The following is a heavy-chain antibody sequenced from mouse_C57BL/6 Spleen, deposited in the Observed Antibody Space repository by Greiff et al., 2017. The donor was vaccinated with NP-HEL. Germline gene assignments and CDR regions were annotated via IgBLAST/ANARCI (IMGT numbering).Heavy chain of an antibody. Sequence: QFQLQQPGAELVRPGTSVKLSCKASGYTFTSYWMHWVKQRPGQGLEWIGVIDPSDSYTNYNQKFKGKATLTVDTSSSTAYMQLSSLTSEDSAVYYCARDGSSLFDYWGQGTTLTVSS. J-gene: IGHJ2*01. CDR1: GYTFTSYW. CDR3: ARDGSSLFDY. D-gene: IGHD1-1*01. CDR2: IDPSDSYT. V-gene: IGHV1-59*01.